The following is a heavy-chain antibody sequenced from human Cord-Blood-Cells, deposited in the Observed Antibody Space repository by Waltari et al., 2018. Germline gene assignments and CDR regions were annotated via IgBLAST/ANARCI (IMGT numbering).Heavy chain of an antibody. V-gene: IGHV4-39*01. CDR2: IYYSGST. CDR1: GGSISSSSYY. D-gene: IGHD6-13*01. CDR3: ASMRGRATIAAADTSFDY. Sequence: QLQLQESGPGLVKPSETLSPTCTVSGGSISSSSYYWGWIRQPPGKGLEWIGSIYYSGSTYYNPSLKSRVTISVDTSKNQFSLKLSSVTAADTAVYYCASMRGRATIAAADTSFDYWGQGTLVTVSS. J-gene: IGHJ4*02.